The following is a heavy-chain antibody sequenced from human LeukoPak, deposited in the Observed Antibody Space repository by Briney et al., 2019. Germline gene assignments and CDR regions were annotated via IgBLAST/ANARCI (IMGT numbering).Heavy chain of an antibody. CDR1: GGSISSYY. Sequence: SETLSPTCTVSGGSISSYYWSWIRQPPGKGLEWIGYIYTSGSTNYNPSLKSRVTISVDTSKNQFSLKLSSVTAADTAVYYCARAQYSSSWYKSWYFDLWGRGTLVTVSS. V-gene: IGHV4-4*09. CDR3: ARAQYSSSWYKSWYFDL. CDR2: IYTSGST. J-gene: IGHJ2*01. D-gene: IGHD6-13*01.